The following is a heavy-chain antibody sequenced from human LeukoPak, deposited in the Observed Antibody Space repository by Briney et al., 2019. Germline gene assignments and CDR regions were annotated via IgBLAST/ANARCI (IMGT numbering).Heavy chain of an antibody. V-gene: IGHV3-33*08. CDR2: IWYDGSNK. Sequence: GRSLRLSCAASGFTFSTYGXHWVXQAPGXGLEWVAVIWYDGSNKYYADSVKGRFTISRDNSKNTLYLQMNSLRDEDTALYYCARAVGPFDFWGQGTMVTVSS. CDR3: ARAVGPFDF. J-gene: IGHJ3*01. D-gene: IGHD2-2*01. CDR1: GFTFSTYG.